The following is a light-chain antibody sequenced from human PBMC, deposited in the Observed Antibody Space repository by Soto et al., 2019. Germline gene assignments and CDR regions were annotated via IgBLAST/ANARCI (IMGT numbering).Light chain of an antibody. Sequence: EIVMAQSPATLSVSPGERATLSCRASQSISSYLAWYQQKPGQAPRLLIYDASSRATGIPARLSGSGSGTDFTLTISSLEPEDFGVYYCQQRSDWPLTFGGGTKVDIK. CDR3: QQRSDWPLT. V-gene: IGKV3-11*01. J-gene: IGKJ4*01. CDR2: DAS. CDR1: QSISSY.